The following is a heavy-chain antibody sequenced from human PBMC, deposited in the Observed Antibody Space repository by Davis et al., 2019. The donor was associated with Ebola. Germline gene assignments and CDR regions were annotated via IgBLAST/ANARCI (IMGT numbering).Heavy chain of an antibody. CDR2: ISYDGSNK. D-gene: IGHD2-8*01. CDR3: ANHMGAYNTYVGYYHYYMDV. J-gene: IGHJ6*03. CDR1: GFTFSSYG. Sequence: GGSLRLSCAASGFTFSSYGMHWVRQAPGKGLEWVAVISYDGSNKYYADSVKGRFTISRANSKNTLYLQMNSMRAEDTAVYYCANHMGAYNTYVGYYHYYMDVWGKGTTVTVSS. V-gene: IGHV3-33*05.